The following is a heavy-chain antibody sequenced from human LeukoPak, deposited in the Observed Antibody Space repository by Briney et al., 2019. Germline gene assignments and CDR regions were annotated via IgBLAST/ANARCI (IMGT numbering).Heavy chain of an antibody. V-gene: IGHV5-51*01. CDR3: ATVDTANALVFDY. CDR2: IYPGDSDT. CDR1: GHSFTNYW. J-gene: IGHJ4*02. D-gene: IGHD5-18*01. Sequence: GESLKISCKGSGHSFTNYWIGWVRQMPGKGLEWMGIIYPGDSDTRYSPSFQGQVTISADKSISTAYLQWSSLKASDTAMYYCATVDTANALVFDYWGQGTLVTVSS.